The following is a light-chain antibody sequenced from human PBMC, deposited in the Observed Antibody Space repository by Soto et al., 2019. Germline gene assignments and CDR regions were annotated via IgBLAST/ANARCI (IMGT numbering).Light chain of an antibody. Sequence: EIVLTQSPGTLSLSPGERATLSCRASQPISTSYFSWYQQKPGQAPRLLIYAASSRATGIPDRFSGSGSGTDFTLTISRREPEDFAVYYCQQYGTSPYTFGKGTKLEIK. CDR3: QQYGTSPYT. CDR1: QPISTSY. J-gene: IGKJ2*01. CDR2: AAS. V-gene: IGKV3-20*01.